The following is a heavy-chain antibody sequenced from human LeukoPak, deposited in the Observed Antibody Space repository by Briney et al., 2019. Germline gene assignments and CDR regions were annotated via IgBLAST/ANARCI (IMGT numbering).Heavy chain of an antibody. CDR2: INPNSGGT. J-gene: IGHJ4*02. Sequence: ASVKVSCKASGYTFTGYYMHWVRQAPGQGVEWMGWINPNSGGTNCAQKFQGRVTMTRDTSISTAYMELSRLRSDDTAVYYCARDRALSGSYLYYFDYWGQGTLATVSS. D-gene: IGHD1-26*01. CDR1: GYTFTGYY. V-gene: IGHV1-2*02. CDR3: ARDRALSGSYLYYFDY.